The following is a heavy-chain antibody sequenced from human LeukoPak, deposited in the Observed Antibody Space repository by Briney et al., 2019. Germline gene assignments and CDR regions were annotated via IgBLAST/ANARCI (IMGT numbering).Heavy chain of an antibody. CDR3: ARGYDSSGYWRDAFDI. J-gene: IGHJ3*02. CDR2: ISTNGGRT. V-gene: IGHV3-64*01. D-gene: IGHD3-22*01. CDR1: GFTFSSYA. Sequence: GGSLRLSCAASGFTFSSYAIHWVRQAPGKGLEYVSAISTNGGRTYYANSVKGRFTISRDNSKNTLYLQMGSLRAEDMAVYYCARGYDSSGYWRDAFDIWGQGTMVTVSS.